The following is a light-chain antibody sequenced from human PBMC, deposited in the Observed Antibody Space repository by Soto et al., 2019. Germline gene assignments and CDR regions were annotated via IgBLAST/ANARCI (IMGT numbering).Light chain of an antibody. J-gene: IGLJ1*01. CDR1: SSDVGGYNY. CDR2: EVS. Sequence: QCVLTQPPSASGSPGQSVTISCTGTSSDVGGYNYVSWYQLHPGKAPKLMIYEVSKRPSGVPDRFSGSKSGNTASLTVSGLQAEDEADYYCSSYAGSNNFVLGTGTKVTVL. CDR3: SSYAGSNNFV. V-gene: IGLV2-8*01.